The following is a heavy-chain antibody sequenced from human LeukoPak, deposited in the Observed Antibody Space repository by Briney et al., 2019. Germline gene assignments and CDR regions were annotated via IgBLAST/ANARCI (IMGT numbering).Heavy chain of an antibody. CDR2: IYYSGST. CDR1: GGSISSSSYY. J-gene: IGHJ4*02. Sequence: PSETLSLTCTVSGGSISSSSYYWGWIRQPPGKGLEWIGSIYYSGSTYYNPSLKSRVTISVDTSKNQFSLKLSSVTAADTAVYYCARQRVGRDFWSGYPMPYYFDYWGQGTLVTVSS. CDR3: ARQRVGRDFWSGYPMPYYFDY. V-gene: IGHV4-39*01. D-gene: IGHD3-3*01.